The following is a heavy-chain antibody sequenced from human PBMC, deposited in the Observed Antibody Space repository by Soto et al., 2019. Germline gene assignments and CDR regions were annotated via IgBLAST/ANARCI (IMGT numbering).Heavy chain of an antibody. Sequence: GGSLRLSCAASGFILSSYEMNWVRQAPGKGLKWVSYIDTSGSGIYYADSVKGRFTIFRDNAKNSLFLQMNSLRAEDTAVYYCARDPRGYNNGYYGMDVWGQGTTVTVSS. CDR3: ARDPRGYNNGYYGMDV. J-gene: IGHJ6*02. CDR1: GFILSSYE. D-gene: IGHD5-18*01. V-gene: IGHV3-48*03. CDR2: IDTSGSGI.